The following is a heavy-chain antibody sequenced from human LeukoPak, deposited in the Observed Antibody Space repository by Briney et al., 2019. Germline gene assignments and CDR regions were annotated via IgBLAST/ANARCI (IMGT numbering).Heavy chain of an antibody. V-gene: IGHV3-21*01. J-gene: IGHJ6*03. CDR2: ISSSSSYI. CDR1: GFTFSSYS. D-gene: IGHD6-6*01. Sequence: GGSLSLSCAASGFTFSSYSMNWVRQAPGKGLEWVSSISSSSSYIYYADSVKGRFTISRDNAKNSLYLQMNSLRPEDTAVYYCARDSGASIAARLLNYYYYYMDVWGKGTTVPVSS. CDR3: ARDSGASIAARLLNYYYYYMDV.